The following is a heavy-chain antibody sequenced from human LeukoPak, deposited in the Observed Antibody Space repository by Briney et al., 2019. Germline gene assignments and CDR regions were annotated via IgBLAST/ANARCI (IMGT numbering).Heavy chain of an antibody. J-gene: IGHJ5*02. V-gene: IGHV4-59*12. D-gene: IGHD2-8*01. Sequence: SETLSLTCTVSDGSINGYYWSWIRQPPGKGLDWIGYMYSGGTTNYSPSLKSRVTISEDTSKNQFTLKLTSVTAADTAIYYCAKNGQSGFSFDPWGQGTLVTVSS. CDR2: MYSGGTT. CDR1: DGSINGYY. CDR3: AKNGQSGFSFDP.